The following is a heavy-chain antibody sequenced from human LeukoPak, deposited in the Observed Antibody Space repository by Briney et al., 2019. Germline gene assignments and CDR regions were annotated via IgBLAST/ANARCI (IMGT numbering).Heavy chain of an antibody. CDR3: ARGPSSGCYDY. CDR2: INPNSGGT. CDR1: GYTFTAYY. D-gene: IGHD1-26*01. J-gene: IGHJ4*02. V-gene: IGHV1-2*02. Sequence: GASVKVSCKASGYTFTAYYIHWLRQAPGQGLEWMGWINPNSGGTNFALKFQGRVAMTRDSSISTVYVELSRLRSDDTAVYCCARGPSSGCYDYWGQGTLVTVSS.